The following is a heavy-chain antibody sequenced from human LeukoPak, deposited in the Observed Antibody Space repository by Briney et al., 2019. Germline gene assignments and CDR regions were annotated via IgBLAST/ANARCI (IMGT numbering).Heavy chain of an antibody. Sequence: SETLSLTCTVSSDSISSSYWSWIRQPPGKGLEWIGYIYYSGSTNYNPSLKSRVTMSIDTSKNQFSLNLNSVTAADTAVYYCALDSSGWSDDSFDIWGQGTMVTVSS. CDR2: IYYSGST. J-gene: IGHJ3*02. CDR1: SDSISSSY. D-gene: IGHD6-13*01. V-gene: IGHV4-59*01. CDR3: ALDSSGWSDDSFDI.